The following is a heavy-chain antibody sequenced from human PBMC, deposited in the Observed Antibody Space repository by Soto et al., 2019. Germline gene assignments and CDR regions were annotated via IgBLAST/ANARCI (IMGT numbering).Heavy chain of an antibody. CDR3: PRNLQEGYYYGMDV. CDR2: IYPGDSAT. J-gene: IGHJ6*01. Sequence: GSSLQFSGKGSDYSFTSYWIGWLREMSGRGLEWMGIIYPGDSATRYSPSFQGQATISADKSITTAYLQWSSRKAPYTTMSYCPRNLQEGYYYGMDVWGQGTKVTVSS. CDR1: DYSFTSYW. D-gene: IGHD4-4*01. V-gene: IGHV5-51*01.